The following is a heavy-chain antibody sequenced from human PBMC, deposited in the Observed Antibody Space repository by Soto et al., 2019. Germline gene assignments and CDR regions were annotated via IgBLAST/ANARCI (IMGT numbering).Heavy chain of an antibody. CDR3: AHRVLRAVFGLVTTTAIYFDF. CDR1: GFSLTTSGVG. Sequence: QITLNESGPTVVKPTETLTLTCTFSGFSLTTSGVGVGWVRQSPGKAPEWLAFIYWDDDKRYSTSLKSRLTIPKDTSKKQVVLTMAHVDPADTATYYCAHRVLRAVFGLVTTTAIYFDFWGQGTPVVVSS. V-gene: IGHV2-5*02. D-gene: IGHD3-3*01. J-gene: IGHJ4*02. CDR2: IYWDDDK.